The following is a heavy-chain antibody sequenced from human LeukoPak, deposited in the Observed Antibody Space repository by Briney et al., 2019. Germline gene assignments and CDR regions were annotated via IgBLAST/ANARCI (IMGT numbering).Heavy chain of an antibody. Sequence: GGSLRLSCAASGSTFSTYSMNWVRQAPGKGLEWVSSISSSSSYIYYADSVKGRFTISRDNAKNSLYLQMNSLRAEDTAVYYCARATRGSQWPVTYWGQGTLVTVSS. J-gene: IGHJ4*02. V-gene: IGHV3-21*01. CDR2: ISSSSSYI. D-gene: IGHD6-19*01. CDR3: ARATRGSQWPVTY. CDR1: GSTFSTYS.